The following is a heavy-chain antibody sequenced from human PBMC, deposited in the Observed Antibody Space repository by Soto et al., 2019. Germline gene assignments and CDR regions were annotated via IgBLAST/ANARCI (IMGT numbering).Heavy chain of an antibody. J-gene: IGHJ4*02. CDR2: ISSSSSTI. Sequence: VGSLRLSCAASGFTFSSYSMNWVRQAPGKGLEWVSYISSSSSTIYYADSVKGRFTISRDNAKNSLYLQMNSLRDEDTAVYYCARDEAYCGGDCYSAPDYWGQGTLVTVSS. V-gene: IGHV3-48*02. CDR1: GFTFSSYS. D-gene: IGHD2-21*02. CDR3: ARDEAYCGGDCYSAPDY.